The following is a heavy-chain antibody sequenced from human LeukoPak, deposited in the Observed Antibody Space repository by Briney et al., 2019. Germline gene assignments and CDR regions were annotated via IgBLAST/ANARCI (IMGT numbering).Heavy chain of an antibody. CDR1: GGSFSGYY. V-gene: IGHV4-34*01. Sequence: PSETLSLTCAVYGGSFSGYYWSWIRQPPGKGLEWIGEINHSGSTNYNPSLKSRVTISVDTSKNQFSLRLSSVTAADTAVYYCARVTGYMIEDYFDYWGQGTLVTVSS. D-gene: IGHD3-22*01. CDR3: ARVTGYMIEDYFDY. J-gene: IGHJ4*02. CDR2: INHSGST.